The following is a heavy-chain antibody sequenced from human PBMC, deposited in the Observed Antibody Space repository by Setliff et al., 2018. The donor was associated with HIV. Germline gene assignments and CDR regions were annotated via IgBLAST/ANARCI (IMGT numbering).Heavy chain of an antibody. V-gene: IGHV3-9*01. D-gene: IGHD1-26*01. CDR1: GFSFGDYA. Sequence: PGGSLRLSCSASGFSFGDYAMGWVRQAPGKGLEWVSGISWNSGGVDYADSVKGRFSISRDNAKNTLYLQMNDLRGEDTAVYYCAILSYSSGWGQGTQVTVSS. CDR2: ISWNSGGV. CDR3: AILSYSSG. J-gene: IGHJ4*02.